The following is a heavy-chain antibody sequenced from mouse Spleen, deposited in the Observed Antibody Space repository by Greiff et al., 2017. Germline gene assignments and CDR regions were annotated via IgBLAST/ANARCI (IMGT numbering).Heavy chain of an antibody. CDR1: GFTFSDYG. J-gene: IGHJ4*01. V-gene: IGHV5-17*01. CDR3: AKNDGYHAMDY. Sequence: EVKLVESGGGLVKPGGSLKLSCAASGFTFSDYGMHWVRQAPEKGLEWVAYISSGSSTIYYADTVKGRFTISRDNAKNTLFLQMTSLRSEDTAMYYCAKNDGYHAMDYWGQGTSVTVSS. CDR2: ISSGSSTI. D-gene: IGHD2-3*01.